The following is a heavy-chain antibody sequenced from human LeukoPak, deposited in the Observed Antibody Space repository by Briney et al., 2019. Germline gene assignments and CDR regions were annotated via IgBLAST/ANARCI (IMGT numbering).Heavy chain of an antibody. D-gene: IGHD6-13*01. V-gene: IGHV2-70*11. CDR2: IDWDDDK. J-gene: IGHJ4*02. Sequence: SGPALVKPTQTLTLTCTFSGFSLSTSGMCVSWIRQPPGKALEWLARIDWDDDKYYSTSLKTRLTISKDTSKNQVVLTMTNMDPVNTATYYCTRMPAAIGLAFDYWGQGTLVTVAS. CDR3: TRMPAAIGLAFDY. CDR1: GFSLSTSGMC.